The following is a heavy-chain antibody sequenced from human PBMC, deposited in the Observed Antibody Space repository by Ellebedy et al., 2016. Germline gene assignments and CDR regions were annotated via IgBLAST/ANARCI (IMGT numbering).Heavy chain of an antibody. V-gene: IGHV3-48*04. D-gene: IGHD3-16*01. CDR2: ISSSSSTI. J-gene: IGHJ4*02. Sequence: GESLKISXAASGFTFSTYSMNWVRQAPGKGLEWVSYISSSSSTIYYADSVKGRFTISRDNAKNSLYLQMNSLRAEDTAVYYCARGGREMPYWGQGTLVTVSS. CDR3: ARGGREMPY. CDR1: GFTFSTYS.